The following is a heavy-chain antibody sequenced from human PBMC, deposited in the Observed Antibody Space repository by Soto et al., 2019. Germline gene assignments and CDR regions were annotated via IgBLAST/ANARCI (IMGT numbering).Heavy chain of an antibody. CDR2: INHSGST. CDR1: GGSFSGYY. V-gene: IGHV4-34*01. CDR3: ARGRVKQLSSGRDYYYYMDV. D-gene: IGHD1-26*01. Sequence: PSETLSLTCAVYGGSFSGYYWSWIRQPPGKGLEWIGEINHSGSTNYNPSLKSRVTISVDTSKNQFSLKLSSVTAADTAVYYCARGRVKQLSSGRDYYYYMDVWGKGTPVTVSS. J-gene: IGHJ6*03.